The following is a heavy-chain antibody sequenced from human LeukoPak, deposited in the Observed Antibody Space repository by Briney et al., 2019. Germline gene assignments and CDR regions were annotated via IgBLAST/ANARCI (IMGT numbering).Heavy chain of an antibody. Sequence: GESLKISCKGSGYRFTSYWIGWVRQPPGKGLEWMGIIYPGDSDTKYSPSFQGLVTISADKSISTAYLQWTSLKASDTAMYYCARQIDFSTSSEVYWGQGTLVTVSS. CDR3: ARQIDFSTSSEVY. J-gene: IGHJ4*02. V-gene: IGHV5-51*01. CDR2: IYPGDSDT. CDR1: GYRFTSYW. D-gene: IGHD6-6*01.